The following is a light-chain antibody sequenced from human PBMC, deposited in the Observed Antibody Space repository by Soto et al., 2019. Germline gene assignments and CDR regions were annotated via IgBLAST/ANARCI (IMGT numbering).Light chain of an antibody. V-gene: IGLV2-14*01. Sequence: QSVLTQPASVSGSPGQSITISCTGTSSDVGSYNYVSWYQHHPGKAPKLMIYEVNNRPSGVSNRFSGSKSGNTASLTTSGVQAEDEADYYCSSYTDSSTVVFGTGTKVTVL. J-gene: IGLJ1*01. CDR1: SSDVGSYNY. CDR3: SSYTDSSTVV. CDR2: EVN.